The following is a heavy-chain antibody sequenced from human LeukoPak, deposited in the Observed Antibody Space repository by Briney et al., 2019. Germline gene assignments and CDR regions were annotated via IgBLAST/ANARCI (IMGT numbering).Heavy chain of an antibody. CDR2: IHYSGNT. Sequence: PSETLSLTCTVSGGSTSSSNYYWGWIRQPPGKGLEWIGGIHYSGNTYYNPSLKSRVTISVDASKNQFSLKLSSVTATDTAVYYCARLGAGPTYYDFWSGYSSFYFDYWGQGTLVTVSS. D-gene: IGHD3-3*01. J-gene: IGHJ4*02. CDR1: GGSTSSSNYY. V-gene: IGHV4-39*01. CDR3: ARLGAGPTYYDFWSGYSSFYFDY.